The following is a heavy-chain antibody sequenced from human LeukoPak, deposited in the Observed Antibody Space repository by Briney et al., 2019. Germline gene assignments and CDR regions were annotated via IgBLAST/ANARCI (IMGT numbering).Heavy chain of an antibody. J-gene: IGHJ3*02. D-gene: IGHD1-1*01. CDR3: ARVLLERPGIDSFDM. Sequence: LPGGSLRLSCGASEFSLRSYSMDWVPQAPGKGLEWVSHINSGSSTIYYADSVKGRFTISRDNAGNSLYLHMNSLRAEDTAVYYCARVLLERPGIDSFDMWGQGTMVTVSS. CDR2: INSGSSTI. V-gene: IGHV3-48*01. CDR1: EFSLRSYS.